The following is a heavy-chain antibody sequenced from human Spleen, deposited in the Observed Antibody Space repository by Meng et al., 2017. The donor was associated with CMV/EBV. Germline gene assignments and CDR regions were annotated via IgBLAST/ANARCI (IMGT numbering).Heavy chain of an antibody. J-gene: IGHJ3*02. CDR3: ARLGNDAFDI. CDR2: INAYTSNT. Sequence: ASVKVSCKASGYTFTNFGISWVRQAPGQGLEWMGWINAYTSNTNYAQNLQGRVTMTTDTSTTTAYMELRSLRSDDTAVYYCARLGNDAFDIWGQGTMVTVSS. V-gene: IGHV1-18*01. CDR1: GYTFTNFG.